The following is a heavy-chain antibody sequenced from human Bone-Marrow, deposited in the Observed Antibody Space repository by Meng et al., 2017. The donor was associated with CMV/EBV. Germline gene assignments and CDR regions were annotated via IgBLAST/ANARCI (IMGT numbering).Heavy chain of an antibody. CDR1: GFTFSSYW. CDR2: IRYDGSNK. CDR3: AKGARRGYCSSTSCLPFGY. J-gene: IGHJ4*02. V-gene: IGHV3-30*02. Sequence: GESLKISCAASGFTFSSYWMSWVRQAPGKGLEWVAFIRYDGSNKYYADSVKGRFTISRDNSKNTLYLQMNSLRAEDTAVYYCAKGARRGYCSSTSCLPFGYWGQGTLVTVSS. D-gene: IGHD2-2*01.